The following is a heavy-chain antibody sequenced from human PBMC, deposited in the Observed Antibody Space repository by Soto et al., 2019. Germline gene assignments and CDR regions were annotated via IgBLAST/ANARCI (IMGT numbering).Heavy chain of an antibody. CDR2: ISWNRGKI. D-gene: IGHD3-16*01. Sequence: EVQLVESGGGLVQSGRSLRLSCAASGFIFDDYAMHWVRQAPGKGLEWVSVISWNRGKIEYAESVRGRFIISRDNAKNSLYLQMNSLRPEDTAMYYCLKEMLQTDTFDMWGQGTMVTVSS. J-gene: IGHJ3*02. V-gene: IGHV3-9*01. CDR3: LKEMLQTDTFDM. CDR1: GFIFDDYA.